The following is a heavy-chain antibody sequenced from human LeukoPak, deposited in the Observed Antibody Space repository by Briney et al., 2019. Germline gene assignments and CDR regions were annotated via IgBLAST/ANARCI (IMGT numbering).Heavy chain of an antibody. V-gene: IGHV4-39*01. Sequence: SETLSLTCTVSGVSIITSNSYWGWIRQPPGKGLEWIGSIYYTGNTYYNASLKSQVSISIDTSKNQFSLRLTSVTAADTAVYFCARQTGSGLFILPGGQGTLVAVSS. J-gene: IGHJ4*02. CDR1: GVSIITSNSY. D-gene: IGHD3/OR15-3a*01. CDR3: ARQTGSGLFILP. CDR2: IYYTGNT.